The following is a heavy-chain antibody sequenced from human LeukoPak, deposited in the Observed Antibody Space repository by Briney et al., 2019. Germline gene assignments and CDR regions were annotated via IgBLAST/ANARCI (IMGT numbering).Heavy chain of an antibody. CDR3: ARGDSSSWSFKI. J-gene: IGHJ4*02. Sequence: LRLSCSASGFTFRSYAMQWVRQAPGKGLERIGHIYYSGSTYYNPSLQSRVSLSVDTSKSQFSLILNSVTAADTAVYYCARGDSSSWSFKIWGQGSLVTVSS. CDR1: GFTFRSYA. D-gene: IGHD6-13*01. CDR2: IYYSGST. V-gene: IGHV4-30-4*01.